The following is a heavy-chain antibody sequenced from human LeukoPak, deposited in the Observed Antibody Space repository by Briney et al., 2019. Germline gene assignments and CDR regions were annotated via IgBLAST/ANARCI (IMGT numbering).Heavy chain of an antibody. Sequence: SETLSLTCTISGGSISGISYYWSWIRQPPGKGLEWIGKINHSGSTNYNPSLKSRVTISVDTSKNQFSLKLSSVTAADTAVYYCARGRAYYGSGSYRDYWGQGTLVTVSS. CDR3: ARGRAYYGSGSYRDY. CDR2: INHSGST. V-gene: IGHV4-39*07. J-gene: IGHJ4*02. CDR1: GGSISGISYY. D-gene: IGHD3-10*01.